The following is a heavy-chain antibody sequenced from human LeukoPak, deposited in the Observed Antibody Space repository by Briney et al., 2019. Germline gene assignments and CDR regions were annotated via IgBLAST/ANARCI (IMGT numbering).Heavy chain of an antibody. V-gene: IGHV3-23*01. D-gene: IGHD2-2*02. CDR2: ISSSGGST. CDR3: AKGSELSIIVVVPAAIDY. J-gene: IGHJ4*02. CDR1: GFTFSSYA. Sequence: GGSLRLSSAASGFTFSSYAMSWVRQAPGKGLEWVSAISSSGGSTYYADSVKGRFTISRDNSKTTLYLQMNSLRAEDTAVYYCAKGSELSIIVVVPAAIDYWGQGTLVTVSS.